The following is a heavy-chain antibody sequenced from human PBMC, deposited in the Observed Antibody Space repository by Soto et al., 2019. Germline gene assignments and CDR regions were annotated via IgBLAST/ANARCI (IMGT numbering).Heavy chain of an antibody. J-gene: IGHJ5*02. V-gene: IGHV1-3*01. CDR2: INAGNGNT. CDR3: ARDNVPAPFFGGSAP. Sequence: ASVKVSCKASRYTFTSYAMHWVRQATGQRLEWMGWINAGNGNTKYSQKFQGRVTITRDTSASTAYMELSSLRSEDTAVYYCARDNVPAPFFGGSAPGGKETLFTFPS. CDR1: RYTFTSYA. D-gene: IGHD2-2*01.